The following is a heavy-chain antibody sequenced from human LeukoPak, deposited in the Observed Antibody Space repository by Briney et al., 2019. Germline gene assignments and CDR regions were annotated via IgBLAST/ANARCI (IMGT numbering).Heavy chain of an antibody. CDR3: ARWAADTAMAFYYYYYGMDV. V-gene: IGHV1-8*02. CDR1: GYTFTGYY. J-gene: IGHJ6*02. CDR2: MNPNSGNT. D-gene: IGHD5-18*01. Sequence: PWASVKVSCKASGYTFTGYYMHWVRQAPGQGLEWMGWMNPNSGNTGYAQKFQGRVTMTRNTSISTAYMELSSLRSEDTAVYYCARWAADTAMAFYYYYYGMDVWGQGTTVTVSS.